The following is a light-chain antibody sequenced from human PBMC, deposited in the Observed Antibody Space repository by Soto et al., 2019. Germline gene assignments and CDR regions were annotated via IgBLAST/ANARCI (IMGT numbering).Light chain of an antibody. CDR1: SGSIASNS. V-gene: IGLV6-57*02. J-gene: IGLJ2*01. CDR2: EDN. Sequence: NFLLTQPHSVSESPGKTVIISCTGRSGSIASNSVQWYQQRPGSAPTTVIYEDNQRPSGVPDRFSGSIDSSSNSASLTISGLKNEDEADYYCQSFDGSTVVFGGGTKLTVL. CDR3: QSFDGSTVV.